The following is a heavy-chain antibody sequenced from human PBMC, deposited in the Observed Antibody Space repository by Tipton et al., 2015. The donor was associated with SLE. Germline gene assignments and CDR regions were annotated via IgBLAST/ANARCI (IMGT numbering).Heavy chain of an antibody. CDR1: GGSISSHY. D-gene: IGHD2-15*01. V-gene: IGHV4-59*11. CDR3: ARVVEVAEAFDI. CDR2: IYYSGST. Sequence: LRLSCTVSGGSISSHYWSWIRQPPGKGLEWIGYIYYSGSTNYNPSLKSRVTISVDTSKNQFSLKLSSVTAADTAVYYCARVVEVAEAFDIWGQGTMVPVSS. J-gene: IGHJ3*02.